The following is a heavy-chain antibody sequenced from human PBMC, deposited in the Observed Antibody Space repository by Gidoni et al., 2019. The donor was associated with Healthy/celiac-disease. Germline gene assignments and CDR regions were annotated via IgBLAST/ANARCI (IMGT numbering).Heavy chain of an antibody. D-gene: IGHD3-10*01. CDR1: GGPISSGDYY. J-gene: IGHJ3*02. CDR2: IYYSGST. Sequence: QVPLQASGPALVKPSQTLSLPCTVSGGPISSGDYYWSWIRQPPGKALEWIGYIYYSGSTYYNPSLKSRVTMSVDTSKNQFSLKLSSVTAADTAVYYCVRGSGGDAFDIWGQGTMVTVSS. V-gene: IGHV4-30-4*01. CDR3: VRGSGGDAFDI.